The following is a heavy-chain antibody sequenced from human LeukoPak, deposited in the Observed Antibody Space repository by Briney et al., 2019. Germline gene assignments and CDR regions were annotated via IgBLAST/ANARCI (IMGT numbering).Heavy chain of an antibody. CDR1: GGSMRNYY. CDR3: ARGWASSWYYFDF. Sequence: SETLSLTCAVSGGSMRNYYWSWIRQPPGKWLEWIGYTYDSGSSSYNPSLRSRVSISIDTSKNQFSLNLSSVTAADTAVYYCARGWASSWYYFDFWGQGTLVPVSS. CDR2: TYDSGSS. D-gene: IGHD2-2*01. V-gene: IGHV4-59*01. J-gene: IGHJ4*02.